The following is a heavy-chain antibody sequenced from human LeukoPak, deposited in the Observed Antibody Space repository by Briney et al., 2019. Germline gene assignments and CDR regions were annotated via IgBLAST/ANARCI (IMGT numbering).Heavy chain of an antibody. Sequence: GESLKISCKGSGYSFTSYWIGCVRQVPGKGLEWLGIIYPGDSDTKYRPSLQGQVTISVDKSINTAYLQWSGLKASDTAIYYCARSEMSTFFDFWGQGTLVTVSS. D-gene: IGHD5-24*01. CDR2: IYPGDSDT. J-gene: IGHJ5*01. V-gene: IGHV5-51*01. CDR3: ARSEMSTFFDF. CDR1: GYSFTSYW.